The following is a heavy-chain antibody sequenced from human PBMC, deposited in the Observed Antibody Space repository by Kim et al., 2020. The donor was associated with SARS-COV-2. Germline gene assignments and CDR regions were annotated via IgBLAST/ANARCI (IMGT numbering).Heavy chain of an antibody. J-gene: IGHJ5*02. CDR2: INHSGST. CDR1: GGSFSGYY. Sequence: SETLSLTCAVYGGSFSGYYWSWIRQPPGKGLEWIGEINHSGSTNYNPSLKSRVTISVDTSKNQFSLKLSSVTAADTAVYYCARVRRIVGATHLDPWGQGTLVTVSS. D-gene: IGHD1-26*01. V-gene: IGHV4-34*01. CDR3: ARVRRIVGATHLDP.